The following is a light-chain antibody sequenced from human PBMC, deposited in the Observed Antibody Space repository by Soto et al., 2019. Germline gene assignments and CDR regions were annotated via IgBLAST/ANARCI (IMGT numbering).Light chain of an antibody. J-gene: IGKJ1*01. CDR2: GAS. CDR1: QSINNL. Sequence: DFQMTQSPSTLSASVGDRVTITCRASQSINNLLAWYQQKPGKAPKLLIYGASTLQSGVPSRFSGSGSGTEFTLTISSLQPEDFATYYCQQLDSYPRTFGQGTKVDIK. V-gene: IGKV1-9*01. CDR3: QQLDSYPRT.